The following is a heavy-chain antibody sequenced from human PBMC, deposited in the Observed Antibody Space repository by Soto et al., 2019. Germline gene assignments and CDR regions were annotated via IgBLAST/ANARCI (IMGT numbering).Heavy chain of an antibody. J-gene: IGHJ6*03. CDR3: ARRFLERLSPGYYYYMDV. D-gene: IGHD3-3*01. Sequence: VQLVQSGAEVKKPGASVKVSCKASGYTFTSYAMHWVRQAPGQRLEWMGWINAGNGNTKYSQKFQGRVTITRDTSVSTAYMELSSLRSEDTAVYYCARRFLERLSPGYYYYMDVWGKGTTVTVSS. CDR2: INAGNGNT. CDR1: GYTFTSYA. V-gene: IGHV1-3*01.